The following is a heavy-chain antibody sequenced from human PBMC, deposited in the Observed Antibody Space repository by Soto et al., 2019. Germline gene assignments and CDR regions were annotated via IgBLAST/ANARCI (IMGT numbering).Heavy chain of an antibody. CDR2: IYYSGST. J-gene: IGHJ4*02. CDR3: ERRWGRVFDY. Sequence: QVQLQESGPGLVKPSETLSLTCTVSGGSISSYYWSWIRQPPGKGLECIGYIYYSGSTNYNPSLKSRVTISVDTSNNQFSLKLSSVTAADTAIYYCERRWGRVFDYWGQGTLVTVSS. D-gene: IGHD1-26*01. CDR1: GGSISSYY. V-gene: IGHV4-59*08.